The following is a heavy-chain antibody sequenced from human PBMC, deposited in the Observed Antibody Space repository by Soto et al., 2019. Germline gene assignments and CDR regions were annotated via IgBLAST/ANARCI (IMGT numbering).Heavy chain of an antibody. J-gene: IGHJ4*02. V-gene: IGHV4-34*01. CDR1: GGAFSGYF. CDR2: INHSGIT. D-gene: IGHD1-1*01. Sequence: LSLTCTVSGGAFSGYFWTWIRQPPGKGLEWLAEINHSGITNYNPSVESRVSMSVDTSKNRFSLRLYSVTAADTAVYYCVRGPYNYNSRYFDYWGQGTLVTVSS. CDR3: VRGPYNYNSRYFDY.